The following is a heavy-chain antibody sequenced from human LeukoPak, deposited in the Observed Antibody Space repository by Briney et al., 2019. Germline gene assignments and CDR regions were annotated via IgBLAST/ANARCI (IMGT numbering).Heavy chain of an antibody. D-gene: IGHD6-13*01. CDR1: GFTFSSYG. V-gene: IGHV3-33*06. CDR3: AQEVSSWYYYYYYMDV. CDR2: IWYDGSNK. J-gene: IGHJ6*03. Sequence: GRSLRLSCAASGFTFSSYGMHWVRQAPGKGREWVAVIWYDGSNKYYADSVKGRFTISRDNSKNTLYLQMNSLRAEDTAVYYCAQEVSSWYYYYYYMDVWGKGTTVTVSS.